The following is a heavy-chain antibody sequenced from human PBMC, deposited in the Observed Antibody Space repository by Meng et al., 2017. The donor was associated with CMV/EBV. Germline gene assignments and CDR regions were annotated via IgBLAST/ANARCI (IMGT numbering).Heavy chain of an antibody. CDR3: ARDGYYDFWSGYYKY. V-gene: IGHV3-11*01. J-gene: IGHJ4*02. Sequence: LSLTCAASGFTFSDYYMSWIRQAPGKGLEWVSYISSSGSTIYYADSVKGRFTISRDNAKNSLYLQMNSLRAEDTAVYYCARDGYYDFWSGYYKYWGQGTLVTVSS. CDR2: ISSSGSTI. D-gene: IGHD3-3*01. CDR1: GFTFSDYY.